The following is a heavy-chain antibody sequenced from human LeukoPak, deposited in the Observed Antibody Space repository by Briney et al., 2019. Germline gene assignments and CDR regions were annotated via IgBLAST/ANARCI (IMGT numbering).Heavy chain of an antibody. Sequence: GGSLRLSCAASGFTFSSYSMNWVRQAPGKGLEWVSSISSSSSYIYYADSVKGRFTISRDNAKNSLYLQMNSLRAEDTAVYYCARGYNVDIVATINYYYYGMDVWGQGTTVTVSS. CDR1: GFTFSSYS. V-gene: IGHV3-21*01. D-gene: IGHD5-12*01. CDR3: ARGYNVDIVATINYYYYGMDV. J-gene: IGHJ6*02. CDR2: ISSSSSYI.